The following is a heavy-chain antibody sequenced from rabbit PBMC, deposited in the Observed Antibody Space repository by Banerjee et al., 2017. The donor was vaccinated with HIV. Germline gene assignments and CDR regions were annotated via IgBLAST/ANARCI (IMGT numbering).Heavy chain of an antibody. CDR2: IYNGSGNI. V-gene: IGHV1S40*01. CDR1: GFDFSSNA. CDR3: ARDLAGVIGWNFKL. J-gene: IGHJ4*01. Sequence: QSLEESGGDLVKPEGSLTLTCTASGFDFSSNAMCWVRQAPGKGLEWIGCIYNGSGNIVYATWAKGRFTISKTSWTTVTLQMTSLTAAYTAPYFCARDLAGVIGWNFKLWGQGTLVTVS. D-gene: IGHD4-1*01.